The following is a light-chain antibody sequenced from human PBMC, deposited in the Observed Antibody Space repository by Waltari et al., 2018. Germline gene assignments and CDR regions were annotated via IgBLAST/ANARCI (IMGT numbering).Light chain of an antibody. CDR2: GAS. V-gene: IGKV3-15*01. CDR3: QHYNNRPPYS. Sequence: EIELTQSPATLSASPGERVTLSCRASQGISYNLVWYQHKPGQSPRLLISGASARAPGVPGRFSGSGYRTEFTLTISSLQSEDFAVYYCQHYNNRPPYSFGQGTKLDIK. J-gene: IGKJ2*03. CDR1: QGISYN.